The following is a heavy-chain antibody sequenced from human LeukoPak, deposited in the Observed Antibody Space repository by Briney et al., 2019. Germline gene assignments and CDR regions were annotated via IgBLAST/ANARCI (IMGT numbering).Heavy chain of an antibody. CDR2: IIPILGIA. D-gene: IGHD4-17*01. V-gene: IGHV1-69*04. CDR1: GGTFSSYA. CDR3: ARWGYGDPSGDY. J-gene: IGHJ4*02. Sequence: SVKVSCKASGGTFSSYAISWVRQAPGQGLEWMGRIIPILGIANYAQKFQGRVTITADKSTSTAYMELSSLRSEDTAVYYCARWGYGDPSGDYWGQGTLVTVSS.